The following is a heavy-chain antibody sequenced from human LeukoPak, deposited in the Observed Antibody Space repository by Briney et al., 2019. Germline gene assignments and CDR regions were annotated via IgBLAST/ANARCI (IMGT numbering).Heavy chain of an antibody. CDR2: IYYSGST. J-gene: IGHJ6*04. Sequence: PSETLSLTCTVSGGSISSSSYYWGWIRQPPGKGLEWIGSIYYSGSTYYNPSLKSRVTISVDTSKNQFSLKLSSVTAADTAVYYCASLVRFFGMDVWGKGTTVTVSS. CDR3: ASLVRFFGMDV. D-gene: IGHD3-3*01. V-gene: IGHV4-39*07. CDR1: GGSISSSSYY.